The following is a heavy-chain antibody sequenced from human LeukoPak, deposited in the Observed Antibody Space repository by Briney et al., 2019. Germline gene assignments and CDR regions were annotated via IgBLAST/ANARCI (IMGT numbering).Heavy chain of an antibody. CDR2: IYSGGST. J-gene: IGHJ4*02. CDR1: GFTFSSYS. D-gene: IGHD6-19*01. V-gene: IGHV3-66*01. CDR3: ANAETIALAAY. Sequence: GGSLRLSCAASGFTFSSYSMNWVRQAPGKGLEWVSVIYSGGSTYYADSVKGRFTISRDNAENTLYLQMNSLRAEDTAVYYCANAETIALAAYWGQGTLVTVSS.